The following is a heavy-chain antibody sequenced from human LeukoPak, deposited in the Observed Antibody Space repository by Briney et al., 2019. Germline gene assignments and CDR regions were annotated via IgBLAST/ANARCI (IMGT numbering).Heavy chain of an antibody. D-gene: IGHD1-14*01. CDR2: INPNSGGK. Sequence: ASVKVSCKASGYTFIGYYMHWVRQAPGQGLEWMGWINPNSGGKNYAQKFQGRVTMTRDKSMSTAYMELSRLRPDDTAVYYCAKDRTIRIFDSWGQGTLVTVSS. J-gene: IGHJ4*02. V-gene: IGHV1-2*02. CDR3: AKDRTIRIFDS. CDR1: GYTFIGYY.